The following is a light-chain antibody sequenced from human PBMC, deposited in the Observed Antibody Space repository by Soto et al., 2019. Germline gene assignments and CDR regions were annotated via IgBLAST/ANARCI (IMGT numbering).Light chain of an antibody. Sequence: EIVMTQSPATLSVSPGERATLSCRASQSVSSNLAWYQQKPGQAPRLLIYGASNRATGVPDRFSGSGSGTDFTLTISRLEPEDFAVYYCQLYGSSPPELTFGGGTKVDIK. V-gene: IGKV3-20*01. CDR3: QLYGSSPPELT. CDR1: QSVSSN. CDR2: GAS. J-gene: IGKJ4*01.